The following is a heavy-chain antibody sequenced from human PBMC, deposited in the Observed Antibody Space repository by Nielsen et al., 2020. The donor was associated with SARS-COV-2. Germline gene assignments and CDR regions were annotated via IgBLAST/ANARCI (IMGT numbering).Heavy chain of an antibody. Sequence: SETLSLTCAVYGGSFSGYYWSWIRQPPGKGLEWIGEINHSGSTNYNPSLKSRVTISVDTSKNQFSLKLSSVTAADTAVYYCARAEGYYYYMDVWGKGTTVTVSS. D-gene: IGHD1-14*01. J-gene: IGHJ6*03. CDR2: INHSGST. CDR1: GGSFSGYY. CDR3: ARAEGYYYYMDV. V-gene: IGHV4-34*01.